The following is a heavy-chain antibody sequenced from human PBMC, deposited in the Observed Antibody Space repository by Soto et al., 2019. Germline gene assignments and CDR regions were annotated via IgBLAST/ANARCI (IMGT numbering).Heavy chain of an antibody. CDR2: IWYDGSNK. V-gene: IGHV3-33*01. J-gene: IGHJ3*02. Sequence: WGSRLLACVASVFTFSSYAMRWVRQAPGKGLEWVAVIWYDGSNKYYADSVNGRFTISRDNSKNTLYLQMNSLRAEDTAVYYCASSDSSSHTLDAFDIWGHGTMVTVSS. D-gene: IGHD6-13*01. CDR3: ASSDSSSHTLDAFDI. CDR1: VFTFSSYA.